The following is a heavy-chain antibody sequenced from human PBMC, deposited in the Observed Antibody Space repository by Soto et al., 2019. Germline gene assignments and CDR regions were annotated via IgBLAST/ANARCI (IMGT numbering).Heavy chain of an antibody. CDR1: GFTFSDHY. Sequence: EVQLVESGGGLVQPGGSLRLSCAASGFTFSDHYMDWVRQAPGKGLEWVGRSKNKADSYTTEYAASVKGRFTISRDGSKNSLLLQMNSLKPADTAVYYCTVWGSGNDFGAAWGQGILVTVSS. CDR2: SKNKADSYTT. J-gene: IGHJ4*02. V-gene: IGHV3-72*01. D-gene: IGHD3-10*01. CDR3: TVWGSGNDFGAA.